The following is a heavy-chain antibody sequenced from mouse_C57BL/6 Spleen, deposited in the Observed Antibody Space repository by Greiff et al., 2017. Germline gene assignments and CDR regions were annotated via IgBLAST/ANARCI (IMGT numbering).Heavy chain of an antibody. V-gene: IGHV5-16*01. CDR1: GFTFSDYF. CDR3: AREETGTGAMDY. D-gene: IGHD3-3*01. Sequence: EVKLVESEGGLVQPGSSMKLSCTASGFTFSDYFMAWVRQVPEKGLEWVANINYDGSSTYYLDSLKSRFIISRDNAKNILYLQMSSLKSEDTATYYCAREETGTGAMDYWGQGTSVTVSS. J-gene: IGHJ4*01. CDR2: INYDGSST.